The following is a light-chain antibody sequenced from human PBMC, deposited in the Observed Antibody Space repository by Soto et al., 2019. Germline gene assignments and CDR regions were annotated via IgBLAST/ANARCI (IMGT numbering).Light chain of an antibody. CDR1: QSISSW. Sequence: DIQMTQSPSTLSASVGDRVTITCRASQSISSWLAWYQQKPGKAPKLLIYKASSLESGVPSRFSGSGSGTEFTLTISSLQPDDFATYYCQQYNGYSGTFRQGTKLEIK. CDR2: KAS. V-gene: IGKV1-5*03. CDR3: QQYNGYSGT. J-gene: IGKJ2*01.